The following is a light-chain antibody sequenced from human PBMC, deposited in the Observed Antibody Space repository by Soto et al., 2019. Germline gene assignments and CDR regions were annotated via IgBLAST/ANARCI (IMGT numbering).Light chain of an antibody. CDR3: QQYNSYWT. Sequence: DIQMTQSPSTLSASVGDRVTITCRASQSISSWLAWYQQKPGKAPKLLIYKASSLKSEVPSRFSGSGSGTEFTLTINSLQPDDFATYYCQQYNSYWTFGQGTKVEI. J-gene: IGKJ1*01. CDR1: QSISSW. V-gene: IGKV1-5*03. CDR2: KAS.